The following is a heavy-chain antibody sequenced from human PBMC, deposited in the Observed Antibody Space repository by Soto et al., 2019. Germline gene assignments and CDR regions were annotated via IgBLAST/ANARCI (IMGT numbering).Heavy chain of an antibody. J-gene: IGHJ6*02. V-gene: IGHV5-10-1*01. CDR2: IDPSDSYT. CDR3: ASIGVVMRPHYYYGMDV. CDR1: GYSFTSYW. Sequence: GESLKISCKGSGYSFTSYWISWVHQMPGKGLEWMGRIDPSDSYTNYSPSFQGHVTISADKSISTAYLQWSSLKASDTAMYYCASIGVVMRPHYYYGMDVWGQGTTVTVSS. D-gene: IGHD3-3*01.